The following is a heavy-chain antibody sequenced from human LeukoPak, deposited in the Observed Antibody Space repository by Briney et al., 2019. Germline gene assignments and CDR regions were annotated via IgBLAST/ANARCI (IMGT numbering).Heavy chain of an antibody. CDR3: ARAGNGSGSYYNVLSFGY. D-gene: IGHD3-10*01. Sequence: SETLSLTCTVSGGSISSYYWSWIRQPPGKGLEWIGYIYYSGSTNYNPSLKSRVTISVDTSKNQFSLKLSSVTAADTAVYYCARAGNGSGSYYNVLSFGYWGQGTLVTVSS. CDR2: IYYSGST. J-gene: IGHJ4*02. CDR1: GGSISSYY. V-gene: IGHV4-59*01.